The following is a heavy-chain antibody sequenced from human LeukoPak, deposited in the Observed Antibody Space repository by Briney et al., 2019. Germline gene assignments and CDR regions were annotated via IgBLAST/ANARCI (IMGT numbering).Heavy chain of an antibody. Sequence: GGSLRLSCAASGFTFSSYWMSWVRQAPGKGLDWVANIKQDGSEKYYVDSVKGRFTISRDNAKNSLYLQMNSLRAEDTAVYYCARAYYYDSSGYGFDYWGQGTLVTVSS. D-gene: IGHD3-22*01. V-gene: IGHV3-7*04. CDR3: ARAYYYDSSGYGFDY. CDR2: IKQDGSEK. CDR1: GFTFSSYW. J-gene: IGHJ4*02.